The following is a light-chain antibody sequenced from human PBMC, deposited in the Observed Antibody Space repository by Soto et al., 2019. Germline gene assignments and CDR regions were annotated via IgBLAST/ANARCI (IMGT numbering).Light chain of an antibody. Sequence: EIVMTQSPANLSVSPGERLTLSCRASESLSTYLAWYQQKPGQAPRLLIYGASTKATGIPARFSGSGSATDFTLTISSLQSEDFAVYYCQSYNDWPFTFGQGTKLEI. CDR2: GAS. CDR3: QSYNDWPFT. J-gene: IGKJ2*01. CDR1: ESLSTY. V-gene: IGKV3-15*01.